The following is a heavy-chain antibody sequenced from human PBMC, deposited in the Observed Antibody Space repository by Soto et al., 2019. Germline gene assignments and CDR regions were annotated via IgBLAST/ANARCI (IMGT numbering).Heavy chain of an antibody. Sequence: QITLKESGPTLVKPTQTLTLTCTFSGFSLSTTAVSVGWIRQPPGKALEWLALIYWDDDKRYSPSLKNRLTITKDTSKNQVVLTMPYMDPVDTATYFCSHVLGYCGGGTCYHSVNYMDVWGEGPTVTVYS. CDR2: IYWDDDK. CDR1: GFSLSTTAVS. CDR3: SHVLGYCGGGTCYHSVNYMDV. D-gene: IGHD2-15*01. V-gene: IGHV2-5*02. J-gene: IGHJ6*03.